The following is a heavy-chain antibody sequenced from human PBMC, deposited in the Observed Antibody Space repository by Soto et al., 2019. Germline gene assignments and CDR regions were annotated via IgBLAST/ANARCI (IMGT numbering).Heavy chain of an antibody. V-gene: IGHV3-23*01. CDR3: AKAGGSGSYSSPLYYYGMDV. CDR2: ISGSGGST. Sequence: GGSLRLSCAASGFTFSSYAMSWVRQAPGKGLEWVSAISGSGGSTYYADSVKGRFTISRDNSKNTLYLQMNSLRAEDTAVYYCAKAGGSGSYSSPLYYYGMDVWGQGTTVTVSS. D-gene: IGHD3-10*01. J-gene: IGHJ6*02. CDR1: GFTFSSYA.